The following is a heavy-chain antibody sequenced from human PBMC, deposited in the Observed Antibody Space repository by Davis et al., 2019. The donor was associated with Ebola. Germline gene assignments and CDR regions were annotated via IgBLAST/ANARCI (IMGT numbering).Heavy chain of an antibody. Sequence: PGGSLRLSCAVYGGSFSDYYWNWIRQPPGKGLEWIGEINHSGSTNYNPSLKSRVTISVDTSKNQFSLKLTSLTAADTAVYYCARSASASFDIWGTGTMVTVSS. CDR3: ARSASASFDI. CDR2: INHSGST. V-gene: IGHV4-34*01. D-gene: IGHD2-2*01. J-gene: IGHJ3*02. CDR1: GGSFSDYY.